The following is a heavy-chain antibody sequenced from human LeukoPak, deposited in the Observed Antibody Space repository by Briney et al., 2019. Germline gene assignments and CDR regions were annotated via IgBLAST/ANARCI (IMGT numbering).Heavy chain of an antibody. D-gene: IGHD3-3*01. Sequence: GGSLRLSCAASGFTVSSNYMSWVRQAPGKGLEWVANIKQDGSEKYYVDSVKGRFTISRDNAKNSLYLQMNSLRAEDTAVYYCARGPYDFWSGYFWGQGTMVTVSS. CDR3: ARGPYDFWSGYF. CDR2: IKQDGSEK. J-gene: IGHJ3*01. V-gene: IGHV3-7*01. CDR1: GFTVSSNY.